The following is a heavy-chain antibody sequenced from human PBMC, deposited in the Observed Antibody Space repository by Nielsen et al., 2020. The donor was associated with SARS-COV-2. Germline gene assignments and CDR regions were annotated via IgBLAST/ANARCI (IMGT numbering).Heavy chain of an antibody. J-gene: IGHJ4*02. Sequence: GGSLRLSCVASGFTFEDYAMHWVRQVPGKGLEWVSGIIWNGGPIGYADSVKGRFTISRDNAKNSLYLQMNSLRAEDTAVYYCARDILSSGWSIDYWGQGTLVTVSS. D-gene: IGHD6-19*01. CDR3: ARDILSSGWSIDY. V-gene: IGHV3-9*01. CDR1: GFTFEDYA. CDR2: IIWNGGPI.